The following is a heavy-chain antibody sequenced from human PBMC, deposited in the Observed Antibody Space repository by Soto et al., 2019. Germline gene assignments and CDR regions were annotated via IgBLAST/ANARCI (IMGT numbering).Heavy chain of an antibody. CDR1: GGSISSYY. CDR2: IYYSGST. CDR3: ARWSGPSIYYYYYYMDV. J-gene: IGHJ6*03. D-gene: IGHD3-3*01. V-gene: IGHV4-59*01. Sequence: PSETLSLTCPVSGGSISSYYWSWIRQPPGKGLERIGYIYYSGSTNYNPSLKSRVTISVDTSKNQFSLKLSSVTAADTAVYYCARWSGPSIYYYYYYMDVWGKGTTVTVSS.